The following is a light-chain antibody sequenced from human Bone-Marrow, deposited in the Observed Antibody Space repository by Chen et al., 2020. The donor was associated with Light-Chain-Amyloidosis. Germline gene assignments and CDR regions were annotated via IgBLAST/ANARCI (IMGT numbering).Light chain of an antibody. V-gene: IGLV2-18*02. CDR1: SSDVGSYHR. J-gene: IGLJ2*01. CDR2: EVT. CDR3: SSYTRTTTLI. Sequence: QSALTQPHSVSGSPGQSVTISCTGTSSDVGSYHRVSWYQQSPGTAPKLMIYEVTKRPSGVPDRFSGSKSGITASLSISGLPAEDEADYYCSSYTRTTTLIFGGGTTLTVL.